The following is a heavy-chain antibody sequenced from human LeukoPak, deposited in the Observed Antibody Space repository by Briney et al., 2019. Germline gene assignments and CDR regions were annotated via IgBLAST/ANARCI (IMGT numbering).Heavy chain of an antibody. J-gene: IGHJ5*02. Sequence: SETLSLTCTVSGGSISRYYWSWIRQPPGKGLEWIGYIYYSGSTNYNPSLKSRVTISVDTSKNQFSLKLSSVTAADTAVYYCARGYCSSTSCYEGWFDPWGQGTLVTVSS. CDR1: GGSISRYY. CDR2: IYYSGST. V-gene: IGHV4-59*08. CDR3: ARGYCSSTSCYEGWFDP. D-gene: IGHD2-2*01.